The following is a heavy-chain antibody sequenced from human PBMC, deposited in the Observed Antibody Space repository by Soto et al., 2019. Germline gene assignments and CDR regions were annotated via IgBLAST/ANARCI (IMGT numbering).Heavy chain of an antibody. CDR3: ARERESIAAAGEYYYYGMDV. D-gene: IGHD6-13*01. J-gene: IGHJ6*02. V-gene: IGHV3-30-3*01. CDR2: ISYDGSNK. CDR1: GFTFSSYA. Sequence: GESLKISCAASGFTFSSYAMHWVRQAPGKGLEWVAVISYDGSNKYYADSVKGRFTISRDNSKNTLYLQMNSLRAEDTAVYYCARERESIAAAGEYYYYGMDVWGQGTTVTVSS.